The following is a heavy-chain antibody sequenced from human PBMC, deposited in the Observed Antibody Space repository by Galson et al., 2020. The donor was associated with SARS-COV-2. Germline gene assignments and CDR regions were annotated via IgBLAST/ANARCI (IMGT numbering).Heavy chain of an antibody. CDR2: VNTNNGNP. Sequence: ASVTVSCKASGYTFTSYAMNWVRQAPGQGLEWMGWVNTNNGNPTYAQGFTGRFVFSLDTSVSTAYLQISSLKAEDTAVYYCARDWVVVSATGYYYYGMDVWGQGTTVTVSS. V-gene: IGHV7-4-1*02. D-gene: IGHD2-15*01. J-gene: IGHJ6*02. CDR1: GYTFTSYA. CDR3: ARDWVVVSATGYYYYGMDV.